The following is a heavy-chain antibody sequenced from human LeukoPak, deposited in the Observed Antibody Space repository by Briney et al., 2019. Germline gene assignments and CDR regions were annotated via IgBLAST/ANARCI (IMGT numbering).Heavy chain of an antibody. CDR3: TTEYQLLSYYYYYYMDV. J-gene: IGHJ6*03. CDR2: IKSKTDGGTT. V-gene: IGHV3-15*01. Sequence: GGSLRLSCAASGFTFSNAWMSWVRQAPGKGLEWVGRIKSKTDGGTTDYAAPVKGRFTISRDDSKNTLYLQMNSLKTEDTAVYYCTTEYQLLSYYYYYYMDVWGKGTTVTVSS. D-gene: IGHD2-2*01. CDR1: GFTFSNAW.